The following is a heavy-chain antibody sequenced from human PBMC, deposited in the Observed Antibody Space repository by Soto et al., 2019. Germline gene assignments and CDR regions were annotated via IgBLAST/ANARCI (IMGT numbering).Heavy chain of an antibody. D-gene: IGHD3-16*01. CDR1: GFSFSTHG. CDR2: ISGGDDST. Sequence: EVQLLQSGGGLVQPGGSLTLSCATSGFSFSTHGMTWVRQAPGKGLEWVSTISGGDDSTSYTNSVRGRFTISRDNSKNTLFLQMSRLRAEDTAVYYCAKIAWNLGRLFDYWGQGTLVTVSS. CDR3: AKIAWNLGRLFDY. J-gene: IGHJ4*02. V-gene: IGHV3-23*01.